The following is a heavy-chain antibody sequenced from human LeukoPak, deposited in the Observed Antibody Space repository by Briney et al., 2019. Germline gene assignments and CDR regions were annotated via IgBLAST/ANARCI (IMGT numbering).Heavy chain of an antibody. CDR3: ARHESGSHFDY. CDR2: ISYRGTT. CDR1: GGSISSYY. Sequence: SETLSFTCTVSGGSISSYYCSWIRQAPGKGLEWIAYISYRGTTNYNPSLKSRVTISVDTSKNQLSLKLTSVTAADTAVYYCARHESGSHFDYWGQGTLVTVSS. J-gene: IGHJ4*02. V-gene: IGHV4-59*08. D-gene: IGHD1-26*01.